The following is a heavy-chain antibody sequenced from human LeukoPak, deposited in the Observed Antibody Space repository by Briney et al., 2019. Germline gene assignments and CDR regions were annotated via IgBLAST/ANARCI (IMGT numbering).Heavy chain of an antibody. D-gene: IGHD6-13*01. CDR2: LKWNGGST. CDR3: AKSASSWPLYYFDY. J-gene: IGHJ4*02. V-gene: IGHV3-20*04. Sequence: PGGSLRLSCAASGFTFDVYGMSWVRQAPGKGLEWVSGLKWNGGSTGYADSVKGRFIISRDNAKNCLYLQMNSLRAEDTALYYCAKSASSWPLYYFDYWGQGTLVTVSS. CDR1: GFTFDVYG.